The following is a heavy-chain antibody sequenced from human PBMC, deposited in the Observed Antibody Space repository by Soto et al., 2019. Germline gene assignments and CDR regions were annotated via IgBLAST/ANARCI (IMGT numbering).Heavy chain of an antibody. CDR2: ISGSGGST. J-gene: IGHJ4*02. V-gene: IGHV3-23*01. D-gene: IGHD5-12*01. CDR1: GITFSSDA. Sequence: GGSLRLSCAASGITFSSDAMSWVRQAPGKGLEWVAAISGSGGSTYYADSVKGRVTISRDNSKNTLYLQMNSLRAEDTSVYYCAKINRRLVWWLQKWGQGTLVTVSS. CDR3: AKINRRLVWWLQK.